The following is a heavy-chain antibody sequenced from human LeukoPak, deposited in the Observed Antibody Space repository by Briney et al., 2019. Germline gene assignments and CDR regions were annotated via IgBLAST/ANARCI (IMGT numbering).Heavy chain of an antibody. J-gene: IGHJ2*01. CDR1: GGSISSGIYY. CDR2: IYTSGST. D-gene: IGHD2-15*01. V-gene: IGHV4-61*02. Sequence: SQTLSLTCTVSGGSISSGIYYWSWIRRPAGKGLEWIGRIYTSGSTNYNPSLKSRVTISVDTSKNQFSLKLSSVTAADTAVYYCARDAFGLLLNYWYFDLWGRGTLVTVSS. CDR3: ARDAFGLLLNYWYFDL.